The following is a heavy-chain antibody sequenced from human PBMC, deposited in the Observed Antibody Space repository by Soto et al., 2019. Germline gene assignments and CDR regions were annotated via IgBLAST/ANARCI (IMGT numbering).Heavy chain of an antibody. Sequence: GGSLRLSCAASGFTFSSYSMNWVRQAPGKGLEWVSSISSSSSYIYYADSVKGRFTISRDNAKNSLYLQMNSLSAEDTAVYYCARDSASYYYDSSGYFLDYYYGMDVWGQGTTVTVSS. CDR1: GFTFSSYS. CDR2: ISSSSSYI. V-gene: IGHV3-21*01. D-gene: IGHD3-22*01. J-gene: IGHJ6*02. CDR3: ARDSASYYYDSSGYFLDYYYGMDV.